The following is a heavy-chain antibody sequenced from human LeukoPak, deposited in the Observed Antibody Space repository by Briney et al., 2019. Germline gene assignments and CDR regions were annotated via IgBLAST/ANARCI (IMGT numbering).Heavy chain of an antibody. CDR3: ATDRRGSGYYGTLFGY. J-gene: IGHJ4*02. CDR2: IKQDGSEK. V-gene: IGHV3-7*01. CDR1: GFTFNNAW. D-gene: IGHD3-22*01. Sequence: GGSLRLSCAASGFTFNNAWMSWVRQAPGKGLEWVANIKQDGSEKYYVDSVKGRFTISRDNAKNSLYLQMNSLRAEDTAVYYCATDRRGSGYYGTLFGYWGQGTLVTVSS.